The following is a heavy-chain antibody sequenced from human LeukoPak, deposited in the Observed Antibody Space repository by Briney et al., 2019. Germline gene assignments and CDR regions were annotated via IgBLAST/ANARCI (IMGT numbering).Heavy chain of an antibody. CDR3: ASYLFDYYGSGSPL. J-gene: IGHJ4*02. CDR1: GGSISSSSYY. V-gene: IGHV4-39*01. Sequence: PSETLSLTCTVSGGSISSSSYYWGWSRQPPGKGLEWIGSIYYSGSTYYNPSLKSRVTISVDTSKNQFSLKLSSVTAADTAVYYCASYLFDYYGSGSPLWGQGTLVTVSS. CDR2: IYYSGST. D-gene: IGHD3-10*01.